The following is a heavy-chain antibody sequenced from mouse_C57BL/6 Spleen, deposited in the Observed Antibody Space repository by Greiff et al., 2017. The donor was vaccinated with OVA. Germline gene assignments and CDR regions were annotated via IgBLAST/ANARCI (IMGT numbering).Heavy chain of an antibody. CDR2: IDPETGGT. CDR1: GYKFTDYE. V-gene: IGHV1-15*01. D-gene: IGHD1-1*01. Sequence: VQLQQSGAELVRPGASVTLSCKASGYKFTDYEMHWVKQTPVHGLEWIGAIDPETGGTAYNQKFKGKAILTADESSSTAYMELRSLTSEDSAVDYCTRRDYGSSSFDVWGTGTTVTVSS. J-gene: IGHJ1*03. CDR3: TRRDYGSSSFDV.